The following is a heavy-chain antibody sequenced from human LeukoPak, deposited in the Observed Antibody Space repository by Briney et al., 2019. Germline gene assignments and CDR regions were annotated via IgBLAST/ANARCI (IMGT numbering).Heavy chain of an antibody. CDR3: AKDAGYCSSTSCPSDY. V-gene: IGHV3-30*02. J-gene: IGHJ4*02. CDR2: IRYDGSNK. CDR1: GFTFSSYG. D-gene: IGHD2-2*01. Sequence: GGSLRLSCAASGFTFSSYGMHWVRQAPGKGLEWVAFIRYDGSNKYYADSVKGRFTISRDNSKNTLYLQMNSLRAEDSAVYYCAKDAGYCSSTSCPSDYWGQGTLVTVSS.